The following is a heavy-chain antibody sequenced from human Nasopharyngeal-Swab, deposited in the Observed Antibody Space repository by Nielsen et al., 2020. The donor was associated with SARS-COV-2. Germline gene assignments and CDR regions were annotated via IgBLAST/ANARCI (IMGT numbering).Heavy chain of an antibody. V-gene: IGHV4-34*01. J-gene: IGHJ4*02. D-gene: IGHD5-18*01. CDR3: ARSSGGYSYGVPYYFDY. CDR2: INHSGST. CDR1: GGSFSGYY. Sequence: GSLRLSCAVYGGSFSGYYWSWIRQPPGKGLEWIGEINHSGSTNYNPSLKSRVTISVDTSKNQFSLKLSSVTAADTAVYYCARSSGGYSYGVPYYFDYWGQGTLVTVSS.